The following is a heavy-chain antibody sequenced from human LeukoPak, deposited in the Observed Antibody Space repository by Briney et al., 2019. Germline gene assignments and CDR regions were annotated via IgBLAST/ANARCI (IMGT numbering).Heavy chain of an antibody. D-gene: IGHD3-9*01. CDR1: GFTFSSFG. J-gene: IGHJ4*02. V-gene: IGHV3-15*01. CDR2: IKSKTDGGTT. Sequence: GGSLRLSCAASGFTFSSFGMNWVRQAPGKGLAWVGRIKSKTDGGTTDYAAPVKGRFTISRDDSKNTLYLQMNSLKTEDTAVYYCTTVLRYFDWFPDDYWGQGTLVTVSS. CDR3: TTVLRYFDWFPDDY.